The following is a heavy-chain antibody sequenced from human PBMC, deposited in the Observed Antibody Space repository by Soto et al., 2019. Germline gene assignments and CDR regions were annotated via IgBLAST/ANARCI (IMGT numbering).Heavy chain of an antibody. Sequence: QVHLVQSGAEVKKPGASVKVSCKGSGYTFTSYGITWVRQAPGQGLEWMGWISAHNGNTDYEQKRRGKVTGSRDTSTSTADMELRSLRSDVTAVYYCARGRYGGYWGQGALVTVSS. D-gene: IGHD1-1*01. CDR1: GYTFTSYG. CDR2: ISAHNGNT. V-gene: IGHV1-18*01. CDR3: ARGRYGGY. J-gene: IGHJ4*02.